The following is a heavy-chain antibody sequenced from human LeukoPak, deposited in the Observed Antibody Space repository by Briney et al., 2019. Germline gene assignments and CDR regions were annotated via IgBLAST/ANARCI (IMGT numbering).Heavy chain of an antibody. CDR3: ARTPDIVVVPAAIDYYYGMDV. CDR1: DGSISGYY. Sequence: SETLSLTCTVSDGSISGYYWSWIRQPPGKALEWIGYIHYSGSTNYNPSLKSRVTISVDTSKNHFSLKLSSVTAADTAVYYCARTPDIVVVPAAIDYYYGMDVWGQGTTVTVSS. CDR2: IHYSGST. J-gene: IGHJ6*02. V-gene: IGHV4-59*08. D-gene: IGHD2-2*02.